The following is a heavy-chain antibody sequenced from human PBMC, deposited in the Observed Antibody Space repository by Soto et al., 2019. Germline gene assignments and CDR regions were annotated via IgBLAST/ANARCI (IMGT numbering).Heavy chain of an antibody. CDR1: GFTFSSYG. CDR3: ASMPREYSGYDLGY. V-gene: IGHV3-21*01. D-gene: IGHD5-12*01. Sequence: EVQLVESGGGLVKPGGSLRLSCAASGFTFSSYGMNWVRQAPGKGLEWVSSISSSSSYIYYADSVKGRFTISRDNAKNSLYLQMNSLRAEDTAVYYCASMPREYSGYDLGYWGQGTLVTVSS. J-gene: IGHJ4*02. CDR2: ISSSSSYI.